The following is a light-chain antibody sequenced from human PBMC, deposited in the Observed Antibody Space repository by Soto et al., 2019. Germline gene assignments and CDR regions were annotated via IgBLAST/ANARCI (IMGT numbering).Light chain of an antibody. J-gene: IGKJ5*01. Sequence: EIVMTQSPSTLSVSPGERATLSCRASQSVSSNLAWYQQRPGQAPRLLIYGASTWATGTPARFSGSGFGTEFTLTISSLQSEDFAVYYCQQYNNWTAITFGQGTRLEIK. CDR1: QSVSSN. CDR2: GAS. CDR3: QQYNNWTAIT. V-gene: IGKV3D-15*01.